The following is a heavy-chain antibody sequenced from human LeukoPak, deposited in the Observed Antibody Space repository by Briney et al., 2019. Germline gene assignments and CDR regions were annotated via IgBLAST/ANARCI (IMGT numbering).Heavy chain of an antibody. V-gene: IGHV4-4*07. D-gene: IGHD4-23*01. CDR1: GGSFSGYY. CDR2: IYTSGST. Sequence: SETLSLTCAVYGGSFSGYYWSWIRQPAGKGLEWIGRIYTSGSTNYNPSLKSRVTMSVDTSKNQFSLKLSSVTAADTAVYYCARDTVVTADYFDYWGQGTLVTVSS. J-gene: IGHJ4*02. CDR3: ARDTVVTADYFDY.